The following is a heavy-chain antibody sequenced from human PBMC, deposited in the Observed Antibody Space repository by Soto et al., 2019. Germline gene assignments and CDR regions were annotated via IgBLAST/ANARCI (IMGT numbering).Heavy chain of an antibody. CDR3: ARLVCSSTSCYTRGHYYYYYGMDV. CDR2: IYPGDSDT. V-gene: IGHV5-51*01. CDR1: GYSFTSYW. Sequence: PGESLKISCKGSGYSFTSYWIGWVRQMPGKGLEWMGIIYPGDSDTRYSPSFQGQVTISADKSISTAYLQWSSLKASDTAMYYCARLVCSSTSCYTRGHYYYYYGMDVWGQGTTVTVSS. J-gene: IGHJ6*02. D-gene: IGHD2-2*02.